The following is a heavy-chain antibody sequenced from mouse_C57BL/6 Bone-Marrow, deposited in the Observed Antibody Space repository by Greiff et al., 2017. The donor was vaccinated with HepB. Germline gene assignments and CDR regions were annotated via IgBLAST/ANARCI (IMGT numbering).Heavy chain of an antibody. CDR3: ALSPRAYFDV. CDR1: GFTFSSYA. CDR2: ISDGGSYT. Sequence: DVHLVESGGGLVKPGGSLKLSCAASGFTFSSYAMSWVRQTPEKRLEWVATISDGGSYTYYPDNVKGRFTISRDNAKNNLYLQMSHLKSEDTAMYYCALSPRAYFDVWGTGTTVTVSS. J-gene: IGHJ1*03. D-gene: IGHD3-1*01. V-gene: IGHV5-4*01.